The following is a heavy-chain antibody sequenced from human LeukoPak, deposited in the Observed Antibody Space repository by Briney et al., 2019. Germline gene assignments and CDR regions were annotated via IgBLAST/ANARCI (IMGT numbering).Heavy chain of an antibody. D-gene: IGHD3-10*01. V-gene: IGHV3-33*03. CDR3: ARLRGSYVDY. CDR1: GFTFSNYG. J-gene: IGHJ4*02. CDR2: IWYDGGNK. Sequence: PGRSLRLSCAASGFTFSNYGMHWVRQAPGKGLEWVAVIWYDGGNKYYADSVKGRFTISRDNAKNSLYLQMNSLRAEDTAVYYCARLRGSYVDYWGQGTLVTVSS.